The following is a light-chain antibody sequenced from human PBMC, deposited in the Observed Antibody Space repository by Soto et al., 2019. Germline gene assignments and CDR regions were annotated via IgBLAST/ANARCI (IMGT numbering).Light chain of an antibody. V-gene: IGKV3D-15*01. CDR3: QHHNTWPPVYT. J-gene: IGKJ2*01. CDR1: QSVSTN. Sequence: TQSPATLSVSPGGRATLSCRASQSVSTNLAWYQQKPGQAPRLLIYDASTRATAIPARFSGSGSGTEFTLTISSLQSEDFAVYYCQHHNTWPPVYTFGQGTKLEIK. CDR2: DAS.